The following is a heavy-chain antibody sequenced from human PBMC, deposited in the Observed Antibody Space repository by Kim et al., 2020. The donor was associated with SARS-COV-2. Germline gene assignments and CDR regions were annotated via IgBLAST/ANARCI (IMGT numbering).Heavy chain of an antibody. CDR3: ARVHTTVAAGTVDY. J-gene: IGHJ4*02. V-gene: IGHV3-11*01. Sequence: ADSVKGRFTISRDNAKNSLYLQMNSLTAEDTAVYYCARVHTTVAAGTVDYWGQGTLVTVSS. D-gene: IGHD6-13*01.